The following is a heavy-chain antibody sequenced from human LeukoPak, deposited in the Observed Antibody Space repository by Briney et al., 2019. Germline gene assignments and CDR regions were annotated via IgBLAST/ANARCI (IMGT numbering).Heavy chain of an antibody. Sequence: ASVKASCKASGYTFTSYYMHWVRQAPGQGLEWMGIVNPSGGSTSYAQKFQGRVTMTRDTSTSTVYMELSSLRSEDTAVYYCARRGYTYGYPDYWGQGTLVTVSS. CDR2: VNPSGGST. J-gene: IGHJ4*02. D-gene: IGHD5-18*01. CDR1: GYTFTSYY. CDR3: ARRGYTYGYPDY. V-gene: IGHV1-46*01.